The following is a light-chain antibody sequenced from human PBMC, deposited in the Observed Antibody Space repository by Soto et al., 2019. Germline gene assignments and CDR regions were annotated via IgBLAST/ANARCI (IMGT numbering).Light chain of an antibody. V-gene: IGKV3-15*01. CDR3: QQYNNWPPWT. CDR1: QSVTSN. Sequence: EIVMTQSPATLSVSPGERATLSCRASQSVTSNFAWYQQKPVQAPRLLIYDASTRATGIPARFSGSGSGTEFTLTISSLQSEDFAVYYCQQYNNWPPWTFGRGTKVDIK. J-gene: IGKJ1*01. CDR2: DAS.